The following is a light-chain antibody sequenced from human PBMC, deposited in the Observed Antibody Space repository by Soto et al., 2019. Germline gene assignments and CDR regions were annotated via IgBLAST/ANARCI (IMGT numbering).Light chain of an antibody. CDR2: GAS. CDR3: QQYINLWT. Sequence: EIVMTQSPATLSVSPGERVTLSCRACQSVSSNLAWYQQKPGQSPRLLIYGASTRATGIPARFSGSGSGTEFTLTISSLQSEDFAVYYCQQYINLWTFGQGTKVDIK. V-gene: IGKV3-15*01. CDR1: QSVSSN. J-gene: IGKJ1*01.